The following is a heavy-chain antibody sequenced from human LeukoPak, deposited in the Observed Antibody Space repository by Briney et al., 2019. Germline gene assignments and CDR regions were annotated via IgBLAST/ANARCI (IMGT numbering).Heavy chain of an antibody. CDR2: IISSGTYI. CDR3: ARPETQYSSGLDGFDI. CDR1: GFSFSSYS. J-gene: IGHJ3*02. Sequence: GGSLRLSCAASGFSFSSYSMNWVRQAPGKGLEWVSSIISSGTYIYYADSVKGRFTISRDNAKNTLYLQMNSLRTEDTAVYYCARPETQYSSGLDGFDIWGQGTMVTVS. D-gene: IGHD6-19*01. V-gene: IGHV3-21*01.